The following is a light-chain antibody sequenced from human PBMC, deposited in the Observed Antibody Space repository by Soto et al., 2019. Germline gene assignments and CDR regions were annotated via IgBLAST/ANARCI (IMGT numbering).Light chain of an antibody. J-gene: IGKJ2*02. CDR3: MQALQAPRT. CDR1: QTLLHSNGYNY. CDR2: LGS. Sequence: DIVMTQSPLSLPVTHGEPASISCGSSQTLLHSNGYNYLDWYLQKPGQSPQLLIYLGSNRSSGVPDRFSGKASDTDFTLKITRVEAEYVEVYYCMQALQAPRTFGQGTKLEI. V-gene: IGKV2-28*01.